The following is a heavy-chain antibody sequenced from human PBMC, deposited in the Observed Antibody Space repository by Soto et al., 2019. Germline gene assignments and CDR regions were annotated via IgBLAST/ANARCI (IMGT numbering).Heavy chain of an antibody. D-gene: IGHD5-12*01. J-gene: IGHJ4*02. CDR3: AKRSGFDSGLFDY. CDR2: ISGSGSAT. Sequence: PGGSLRLSCAVSGLTFTKYAMSWVRQAPGKGLEWVSAISGSGSATHYADSVKGRFTISRDNSKNTLSLQMNSLRVEDTAIYFCAKRSGFDSGLFDYWGQGTLVTVSS. CDR1: GLTFTKYA. V-gene: IGHV3-23*01.